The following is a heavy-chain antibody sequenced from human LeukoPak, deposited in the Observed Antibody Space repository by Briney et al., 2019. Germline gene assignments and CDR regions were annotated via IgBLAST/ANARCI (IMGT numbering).Heavy chain of an antibody. V-gene: IGHV1-69*05. CDR2: IIPISGTA. D-gene: IGHD2-2*01. CDR3: AGGLQYQLLKALGYYYMDV. CDR1: GGTFSSHA. Sequence: SVKVSCKASGGTFSSHAIAWVRQAPGQGPEWMGGIIPISGTANYAQKFQGRVTITTDESTSTAYMELSSLTSDDTAVYYCAGGLQYQLLKALGYYYMDVWGEGTTVTVSS. J-gene: IGHJ6*03.